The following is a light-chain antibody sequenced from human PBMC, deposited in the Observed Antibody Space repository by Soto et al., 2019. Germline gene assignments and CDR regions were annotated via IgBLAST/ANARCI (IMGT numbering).Light chain of an antibody. CDR1: SSDIGAYNF. Sequence: QSVLPQPASVSGSPGQSITISCTGTSSDIGAYNFVSWYQQHPGKAPKLMIYDVSNRPSGVSDRFSGFKSGDTASLTISGLQAEDEADYYCTSYTTSGSYVFGTGTKVTV. CDR3: TSYTTSGSYV. J-gene: IGLJ1*01. V-gene: IGLV2-14*01. CDR2: DVS.